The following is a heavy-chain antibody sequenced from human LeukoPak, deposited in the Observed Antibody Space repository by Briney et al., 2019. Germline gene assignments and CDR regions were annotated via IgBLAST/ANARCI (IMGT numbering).Heavy chain of an antibody. Sequence: SETLSLTCTVSGGSISSYYWSWIRQPPGKGLEWIGYIYYSGSTNYNPSLKSRVTISVDTSKNQFSLKLSSVTAADTAVYYCARHFGVVPAATGVTNNYFDYWGQGALVTVSS. CDR3: ARHFGVVPAATGVTNNYFDY. J-gene: IGHJ4*02. CDR1: GGSISSYY. V-gene: IGHV4-59*08. D-gene: IGHD2-2*01. CDR2: IYYSGST.